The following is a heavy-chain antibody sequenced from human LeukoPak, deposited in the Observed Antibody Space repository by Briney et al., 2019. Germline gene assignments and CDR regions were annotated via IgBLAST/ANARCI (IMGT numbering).Heavy chain of an antibody. Sequence: PGGSLRLSCAVSGFTLSTCAMHWVRQAPDKGLEWVAVISYDGSKKYYADSVKGRFTISRDNSKNTLYLQMDSLRAEDTAVYSCVKDLTSSWTLDYWGQGTLVTVSS. J-gene: IGHJ4*01. V-gene: IGHV3-30*18. CDR3: VKDLTSSWTLDY. D-gene: IGHD6-13*01. CDR1: GFTLSTCA. CDR2: ISYDGSKK.